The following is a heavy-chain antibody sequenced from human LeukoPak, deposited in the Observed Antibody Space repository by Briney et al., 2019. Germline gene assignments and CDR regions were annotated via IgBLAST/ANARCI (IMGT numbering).Heavy chain of an antibody. Sequence: GGSLRLPCAASGFTFSSDAMHWVRQAPGKGLEWAAFISFDGIKKYFADSVKGRFTISRDNSKNTLYLQMNSLRAEDTAVYYCAKDLATKYTLDSWGQGSLVTVSS. V-gene: IGHV3-30*18. J-gene: IGHJ4*02. CDR3: AKDLATKYTLDS. CDR2: ISFDGIKK. D-gene: IGHD6-6*01. CDR1: GFTFSSDA.